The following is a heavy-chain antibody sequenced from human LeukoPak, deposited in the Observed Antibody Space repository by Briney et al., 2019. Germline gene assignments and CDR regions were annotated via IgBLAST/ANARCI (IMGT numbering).Heavy chain of an antibody. D-gene: IGHD2-15*01. CDR2: FDPEVGET. J-gene: IGHJ5*02. CDR3: ATDPYCSGGSCYGRSGWFDP. V-gene: IGHV1-24*01. CDR1: GYTLTELS. Sequence: GASVKVSCKVSGYTLTELSMHWVRQAPGKGLEWMGGFDPEVGETIYAQKFQGRVTMTEDTSTDTAYMELSSLRSEDTAVYYCATDPYCSGGSCYGRSGWFDPWGQGTLVTVSS.